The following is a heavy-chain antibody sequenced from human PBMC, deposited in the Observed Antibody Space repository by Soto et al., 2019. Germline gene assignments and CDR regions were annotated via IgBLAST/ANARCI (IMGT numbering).Heavy chain of an antibody. CDR3: ARDPVTAGDYFYY. Sequence: SQTLSLTCAISGDSVSSNSATWNLIRQSPSRGLEWLGRTYYRSKWYYDYAVSVKSRITINPDTSKNQFSLQLNSVTPEDTAVYYCARDPVTAGDYFYYWGPGTLVTVSS. V-gene: IGHV6-1*01. J-gene: IGHJ4*02. D-gene: IGHD6-13*01. CDR1: GDSVSSNSAT. CDR2: TYYRSKWYY.